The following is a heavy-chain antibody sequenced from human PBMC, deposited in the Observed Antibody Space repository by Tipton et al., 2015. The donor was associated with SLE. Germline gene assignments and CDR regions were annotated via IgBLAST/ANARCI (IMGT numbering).Heavy chain of an antibody. CDR1: GGTFSSYA. CDR2: IIPIFGTA. CDR3: ARTQWLVPGFFDY. J-gene: IGHJ4*02. V-gene: IGHV1-69*05. D-gene: IGHD6-19*01. Sequence: QSGPEVKKPGSSVKVSCKASGGTFSSYAISWVRQAPGQGLEWMGGIIPIFGTANYAQKFQGRVTITTDESTSTVYMELSSLRSEDTAVYYCARTQWLVPGFFDYWGQGTLVTVSS.